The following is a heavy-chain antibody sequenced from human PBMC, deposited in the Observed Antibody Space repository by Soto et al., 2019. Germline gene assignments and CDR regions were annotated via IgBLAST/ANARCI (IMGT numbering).Heavy chain of an antibody. Sequence: GGSLRLSCAASVFTFSSYAMSWVRQAPGKGLEWVSAISGSGGSTYYADSVKGRFTISRDNSKNTLYLQMNSLRAEDTAVYYCARSGYSGYDWILGPFDYWGQGTLVTVSS. D-gene: IGHD5-12*01. CDR2: ISGSGGST. CDR1: VFTFSSYA. V-gene: IGHV3-23*01. J-gene: IGHJ4*02. CDR3: ARSGYSGYDWILGPFDY.